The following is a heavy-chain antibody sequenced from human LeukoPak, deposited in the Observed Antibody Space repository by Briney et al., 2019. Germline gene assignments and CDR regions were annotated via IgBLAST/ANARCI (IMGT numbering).Heavy chain of an antibody. V-gene: IGHV4-39*01. Sequence: PSETLPLTCTVSGDSISSSSYYWGWIRQPPGKGLEWIGNIYYSGSTYYNPSLKSRVTISVDTSKNQFSLRLYSVTAADTAVYYCARLSLLLWFGELRYKWFDPWGQGTLVTVSS. J-gene: IGHJ5*02. CDR1: GDSISSSSYY. CDR3: ARLSLLLWFGELRYKWFDP. D-gene: IGHD3-10*01. CDR2: IYYSGST.